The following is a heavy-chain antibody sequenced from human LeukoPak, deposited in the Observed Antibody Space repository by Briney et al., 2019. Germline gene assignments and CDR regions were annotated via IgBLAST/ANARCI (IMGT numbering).Heavy chain of an antibody. J-gene: IGHJ6*02. V-gene: IGHV4-61*02. CDR1: GGSISSSSHY. CDR2: IYTSGST. Sequence: PSETLSLTCTVSGGSISSSSHYWGRIRQPAGTGLEWIGRIYTSGSTNYNPSLKSRVTISVDTSKNQFSLKLSSVTAADTAVYYCARIAKDVLRYFDWSPYYYGMDVWGQGTTVTVSS. D-gene: IGHD3-9*01. CDR3: ARIAKDVLRYFDWSPYYYGMDV.